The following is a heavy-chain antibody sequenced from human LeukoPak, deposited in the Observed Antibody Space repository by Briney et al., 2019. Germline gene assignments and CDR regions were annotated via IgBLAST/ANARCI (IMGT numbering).Heavy chain of an antibody. D-gene: IGHD3-16*02. CDR1: GGSFSGYY. CDR3: ARGPRDYVWGSYRYFFDY. CDR2: INHSGST. Sequence: PSETLYLTCAVYGGSFSGYYWSWIRQPPGKGLEWIGEINHSGSTNYNPPLKSRVTILVDTSKNQFSLKLSSVTAADTAVYYCARGPRDYVWGSYRYFFDYWGQGTLVTVSS. V-gene: IGHV4-34*01. J-gene: IGHJ4*02.